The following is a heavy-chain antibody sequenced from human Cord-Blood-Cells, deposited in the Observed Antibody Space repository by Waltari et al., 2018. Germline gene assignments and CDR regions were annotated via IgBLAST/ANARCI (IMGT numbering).Heavy chain of an antibody. CDR2: ISYDGSNK. D-gene: IGHD3-10*01. CDR1: GFTFSSYG. J-gene: IGHJ4*02. Sequence: QVQLVGSGGGVVQPGRSLRLSCAASGFTFSSYGMPRVRQAPGKGLEWVAVISYDGSNKYYADSVKGRFTISRDNSKNTLYLQMNSLRAEDTAVYYCAKSLYYYGSGSYPIDYWGQGTLVTVSS. V-gene: IGHV3-30*18. CDR3: AKSLYYYGSGSYPIDY.